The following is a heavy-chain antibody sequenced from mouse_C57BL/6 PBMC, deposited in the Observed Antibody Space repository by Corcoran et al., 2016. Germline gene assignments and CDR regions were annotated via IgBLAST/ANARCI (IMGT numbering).Heavy chain of an antibody. V-gene: IGHV1-26*01. CDR2: INPNNGGT. Sequence: EVQLQQSGPELVKPGASVKISCKASGYTFTDYYMNWVKQSHGKSLEWIGDINPNNGGTSYNQKFKGKATLTVDKSSSTAYMELRSLTSEDSAVYCCSRHEPSYYSMDYWCQGTSVTVSS. CDR3: SRHEPSYYSMDY. J-gene: IGHJ4*01. CDR1: GYTFTDYY.